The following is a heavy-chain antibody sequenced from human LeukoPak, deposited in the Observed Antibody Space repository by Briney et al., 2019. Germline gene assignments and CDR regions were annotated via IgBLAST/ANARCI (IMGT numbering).Heavy chain of an antibody. Sequence: GGSLRLSCAASGFSFSYYGMHWVRQAPGKGLEWVAFIRHDETNKYYADSVQGRFTISRDNSENTLYLQMNSLRAEDTAVYYCAPTVTGRRWYPTYWGQGTLVTVSS. J-gene: IGHJ4*02. CDR3: APTVTGRRWYPTY. D-gene: IGHD4-17*01. CDR1: GFSFSYYG. V-gene: IGHV3-30*02. CDR2: IRHDETNK.